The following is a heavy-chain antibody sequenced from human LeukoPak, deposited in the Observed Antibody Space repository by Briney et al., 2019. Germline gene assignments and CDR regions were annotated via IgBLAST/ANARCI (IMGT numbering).Heavy chain of an antibody. CDR2: IYYSGST. V-gene: IGHV4-31*03. CDR3: ARDTTYGSGSYYRVWAMDYFDY. J-gene: IGHJ4*02. D-gene: IGHD3-10*01. Sequence: PSETLSLTCTVSGGSISSGGYYWSWIRQHPGKGLEWIGYIYYSGSTHYNPSLKSRVTISVDTSKNQFSLKLSSVTAADTAVYYCARDTTYGSGSYYRVWAMDYFDYWGQGTLVTVSS. CDR1: GGSISSGGYY.